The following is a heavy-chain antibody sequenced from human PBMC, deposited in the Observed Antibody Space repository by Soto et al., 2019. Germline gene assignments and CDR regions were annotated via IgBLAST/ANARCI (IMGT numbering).Heavy chain of an antibody. V-gene: IGHV4-59*01. D-gene: IGHD6-13*01. Sequence: PSETLSLTCTVSGGSISSNYWTWIRQPPGKGLEWIGHVYNRWSTNYNPSRKSRGTISEDTSKSQFSLNVNSMTAADTAVYYCARYRREAVAGYTLDNWGQGILVTVSS. J-gene: IGHJ4*02. CDR2: VYNRWST. CDR1: GGSISSNY. CDR3: ARYRREAVAGYTLDN.